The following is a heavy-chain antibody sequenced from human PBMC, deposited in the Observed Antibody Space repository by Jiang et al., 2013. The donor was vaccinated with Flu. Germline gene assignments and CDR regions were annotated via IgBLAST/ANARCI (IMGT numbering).Heavy chain of an antibody. V-gene: IGHV4-59*05. CDR2: IYYSGST. CDR1: GGSISSYY. D-gene: IGHD3-22*01. J-gene: IGHJ5*02. Sequence: GSGLVKPSETLSLTCTVSGGSISSYYWSWIRQPAGKGLEWIGRIYYSGSTYYNPSLKSRVTISVDTSKNQFSLKLSSVTAADTAVYYCARRGWLLGQWFDPWGQGTLVTVSS. CDR3: ARRGWLLGQWFDP.